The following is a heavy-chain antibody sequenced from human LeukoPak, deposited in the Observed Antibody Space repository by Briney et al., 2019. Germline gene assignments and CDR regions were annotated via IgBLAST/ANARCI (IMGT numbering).Heavy chain of an antibody. J-gene: IGHJ6*04. CDR1: GGSISSGDYH. D-gene: IGHD4-17*01. CDR2: IYYSGST. Sequence: TSETLSLTCTVSGGSISSGDYHWSWIRQPPGKGLEWIGYIYYSGSTYYNPSLKSRVTISVDTSKNQFSLKLSSVTAADTAVYYCARGTVTVYYYYGMDVWGKGTTVTVSS. CDR3: ARGTVTVYYYYGMDV. V-gene: IGHV4-30-4*01.